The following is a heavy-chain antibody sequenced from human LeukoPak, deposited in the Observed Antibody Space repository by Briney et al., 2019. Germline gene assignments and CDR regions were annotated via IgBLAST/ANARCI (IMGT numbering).Heavy chain of an antibody. J-gene: IGHJ3*02. Sequence: SETLSLTCTVSGGSISTSSYYWGWVRQPPGKGLEWIGNIFYSGSTYYSPSLKSRVTISLDTSRNQFSLKLNSVTAADTAVYYCARRNSAYNYGLLGGFDIWGQGTMVIVSS. CDR1: GGSISTSSYY. CDR2: IFYSGST. V-gene: IGHV4-39*01. CDR3: ARRNSAYNYGLLGGFDI. D-gene: IGHD5-18*01.